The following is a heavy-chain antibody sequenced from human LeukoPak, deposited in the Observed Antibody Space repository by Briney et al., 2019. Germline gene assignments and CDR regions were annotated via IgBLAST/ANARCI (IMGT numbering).Heavy chain of an antibody. CDR2: ISGSGGST. CDR1: GFTFSSYG. V-gene: IGHV3-23*01. J-gene: IGHJ6*03. CDR3: ARGSSGWLYYYYSYSMDV. Sequence: GGSLRLSCAASGFTFSSYGMSWVRQAPGKGLEWVSAISGSGGSTYYADSVKGRFTIARDNSKNTLYLQMNSLRAEDTALYYCARGSSGWLYYYYSYSMDVWGKGTTVTVSS. D-gene: IGHD6-19*01.